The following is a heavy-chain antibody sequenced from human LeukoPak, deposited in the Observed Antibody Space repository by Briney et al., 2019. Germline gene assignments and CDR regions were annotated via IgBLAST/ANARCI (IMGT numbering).Heavy chain of an antibody. CDR1: GGSFSGYY. CDR2: INHSGST. D-gene: IGHD6-19*01. J-gene: IGHJ5*02. V-gene: IGHV4-34*01. Sequence: RSSETLSLTCAVYGGSFSGYYWSWIRQPPGKGLEWIGEINHSGSTNYNPSLKSRVTTSVDTSKNQFSLKLSSVTAADTAVYYCARYRSQWLVRVGWFDPWGQGTLVTVSS. CDR3: ARYRSQWLVRVGWFDP.